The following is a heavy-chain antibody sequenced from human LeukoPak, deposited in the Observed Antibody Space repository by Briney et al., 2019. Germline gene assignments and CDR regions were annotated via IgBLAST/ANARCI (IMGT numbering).Heavy chain of an antibody. Sequence: GRSLRLSCAASGFTFDDYAMPWVRQAPGRGLEWVSGISWNSGSIGYADSVKGRFTISRDNAKNSLYLQMNSLRAEDTALYYCAKDRGSQMYYFDYWGQGTLVTVSS. CDR1: GFTFDDYA. J-gene: IGHJ4*02. CDR3: AKDRGSQMYYFDY. V-gene: IGHV3-9*01. D-gene: IGHD5-24*01. CDR2: ISWNSGSI.